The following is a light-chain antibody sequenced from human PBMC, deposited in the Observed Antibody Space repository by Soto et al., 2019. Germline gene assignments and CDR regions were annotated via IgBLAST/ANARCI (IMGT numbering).Light chain of an antibody. CDR3: QQYNDYSWT. Sequence: IQMTQSPSTLSASVGDRVAINCRASQSIGIWFAWYQKKPGKAPRCLIYKAATLQTGVPSRFSGSGSGTECTLPISSLQPDDFATYYWQQYNDYSWTFGQGTKVEIK. V-gene: IGKV1-5*03. J-gene: IGKJ1*01. CDR2: KAA. CDR1: QSIGIW.